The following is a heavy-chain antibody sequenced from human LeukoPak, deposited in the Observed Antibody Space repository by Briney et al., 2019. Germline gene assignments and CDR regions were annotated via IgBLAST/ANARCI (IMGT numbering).Heavy chain of an antibody. CDR3: ARVHDTTGYYHYFDS. CDR2: ISYHGSNE. Sequence: GGSLRLSCAASGLTFSTYPMHWVRQAPDKGLEWVAMISYHGSNEYYADSVKGRFTISRDNSKNTLYLQMNNPRVEDTAIYYCARVHDTTGYYHYFDSWGQGTLVTVSS. J-gene: IGHJ4*02. V-gene: IGHV3-30*04. D-gene: IGHD3-9*01. CDR1: GLTFSTYP.